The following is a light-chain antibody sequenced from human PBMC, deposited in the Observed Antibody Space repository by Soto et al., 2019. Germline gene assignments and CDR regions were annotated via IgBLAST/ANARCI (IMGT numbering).Light chain of an antibody. V-gene: IGLV2-14*01. CDR3: SSYTTSSTVV. Sequence: QSALTQPASVSGSPGQSITISCTGTSSDVGYYDYVSWHQQHPGKAPKLVIYAVSDRPSGVSNRFSGSKSANTASLAISGLQAEDEADYYCSSYTTSSTVVFGGGTKLTVL. J-gene: IGLJ2*01. CDR2: AVS. CDR1: SSDVGYYDY.